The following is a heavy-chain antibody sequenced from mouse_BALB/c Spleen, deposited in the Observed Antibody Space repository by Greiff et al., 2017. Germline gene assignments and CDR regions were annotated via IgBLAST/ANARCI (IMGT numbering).Heavy chain of an antibody. CDR2: IDPENGDT. CDR3: RGYYYGNYPFDY. D-gene: IGHD2-1*01. V-gene: IGHV14-4*02. Sequence: VQLKQSGAELVKPGASVKLSCTASGFTIKDYYMHWVKQRPEQGLEWIGWIDPENGDTEYAPKFQGKATMTADTASNTAYLQLSSLTSEDTAVYYCRGYYYGNYPFDYWGQGTSLTVSS. CDR1: GFTIKDYY. J-gene: IGHJ2*02.